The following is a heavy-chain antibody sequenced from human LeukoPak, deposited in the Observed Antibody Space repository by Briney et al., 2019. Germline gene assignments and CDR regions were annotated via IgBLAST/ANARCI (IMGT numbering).Heavy chain of an antibody. V-gene: IGHV3-21*01. CDR2: ISSTSSYI. J-gene: IGHJ3*02. CDR1: GFTFRSYD. CDR3: AREGPSSSSRDAFDI. Sequence: GGSLRLSCAASGFTFRSYDMNWVRQAPGKGLEWVASISSTSSYIYYADSVKGRFTISRDNAKNSLYLQMNSLRVEDTAVYYCAREGPSSSSRDAFDIWGQGTMVTVSS. D-gene: IGHD6-13*01.